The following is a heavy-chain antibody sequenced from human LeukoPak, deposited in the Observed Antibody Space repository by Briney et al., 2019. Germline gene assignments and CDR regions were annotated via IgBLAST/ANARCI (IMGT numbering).Heavy chain of an antibody. Sequence: GGSLRLSCAASGFTFSSYGMSWVRQAPGKGLEWVAVISYDGSNKYYADSVKGRFTISRDTSKNTLWLQMNSLRVDDTALYYCAKSLGGDYGSGSYYVVFDSWGQGTLVTVSS. V-gene: IGHV3-30*18. CDR3: AKSLGGDYGSGSYYVVFDS. CDR1: GFTFSSYG. J-gene: IGHJ4*02. CDR2: ISYDGSNK. D-gene: IGHD3-10*01.